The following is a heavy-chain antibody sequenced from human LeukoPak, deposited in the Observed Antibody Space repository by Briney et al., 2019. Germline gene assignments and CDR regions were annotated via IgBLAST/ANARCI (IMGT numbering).Heavy chain of an antibody. CDR3: ARSYTGSYYYYY. V-gene: IGHV3-20*04. Sequence: PGGSLRLSCAASGFTFDDYGMNCVRQAPGKGLEWVSVINWNGDSTGYADSVKGRFTISRDNAKNSLYLQMNSLRAEDTALYYCARSYTGSYYYYYWGQGSLVTVSS. CDR1: GFTFDDYG. J-gene: IGHJ4*02. D-gene: IGHD1-26*01. CDR2: INWNGDST.